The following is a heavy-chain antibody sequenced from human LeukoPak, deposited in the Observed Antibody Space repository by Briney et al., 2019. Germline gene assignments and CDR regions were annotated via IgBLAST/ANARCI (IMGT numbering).Heavy chain of an antibody. D-gene: IGHD3-22*01. V-gene: IGHV3-48*01. J-gene: IGHJ4*02. CDR3: ASDIEYYDSSPC. CDR1: GFTFSSYS. Sequence: GGSLRLSCAASGFTFSSYSMNWVRQTPGKGLEWVSYISSSSSTIYYADSVKGRFTISRDNAKNSLYLQMNSLRAEDTAVYYCASDIEYYDSSPCWGQGTLVTVSS. CDR2: ISSSSSTI.